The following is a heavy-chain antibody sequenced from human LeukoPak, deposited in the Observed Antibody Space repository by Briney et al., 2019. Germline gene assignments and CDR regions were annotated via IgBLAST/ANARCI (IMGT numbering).Heavy chain of an antibody. J-gene: IGHJ5*02. CDR2: INPNSGGT. CDR3: TRDPALYYYGPPFDP. CDR1: GYTFTGYY. Sequence: ASVKVSCKASGYTFTGYYMHWVRQAPGQGLEWMGWINPNSGGTNYAQKFQGRVTMTRDTSISIVYMELSRLRFDDTAVYYCTRDPALYYYGPPFDPWGQGTLVTVSS. V-gene: IGHV1-2*02. D-gene: IGHD3-10*01.